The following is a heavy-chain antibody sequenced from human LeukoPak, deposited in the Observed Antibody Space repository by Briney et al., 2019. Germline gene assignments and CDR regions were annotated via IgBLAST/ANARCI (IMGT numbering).Heavy chain of an antibody. CDR2: INHSGST. D-gene: IGHD2-15*01. V-gene: IGHV4-34*01. Sequence: KPWETLSLTCAVYGGSFSGYYWSWVRQPPGKGLEWLGEINHSGSTNYNPSLKSRVTISVDTSKNQFSLKLSSVAAADTAVYYCARGFRSGGSCWFDPWGQGTLVTVSS. CDR3: ARGFRSGGSCWFDP. CDR1: GGSFSGYY. J-gene: IGHJ5*02.